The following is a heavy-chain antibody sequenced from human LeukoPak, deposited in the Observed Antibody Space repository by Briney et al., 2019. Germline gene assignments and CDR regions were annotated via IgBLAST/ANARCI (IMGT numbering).Heavy chain of an antibody. J-gene: IGHJ4*02. CDR3: AKDRFGWQQLATLDY. CDR1: GFSFSSYA. V-gene: IGHV3-23*01. D-gene: IGHD6-13*01. CDR2: ISGSGGST. Sequence: GGSLRLSCAASGFSFSSYAMSWVRQAPGKGLEGVSAISGSGGSTYYADSVKGRFTISRDNSKNTLYLQMNSLRAEDTAVYYCAKDRFGWQQLATLDYWGQGTLVTVSS.